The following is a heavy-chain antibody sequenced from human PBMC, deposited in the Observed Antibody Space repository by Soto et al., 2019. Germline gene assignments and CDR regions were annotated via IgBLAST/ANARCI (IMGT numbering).Heavy chain of an antibody. J-gene: IGHJ6*02. CDR2: ISYDGSNK. V-gene: IGHV3-30-3*01. CDR1: GFTFSSYA. Sequence: HPGGSLRLSCAASGFTFSSYAMHWVRQAPGKGLEWVAVISYDGSNKYYADSVKGRFTISRDNSKNTLYLQMNSLRAEDTAVYYCARANGDYVGYYYGMDVWGQGTTVTVSS. D-gene: IGHD4-17*01. CDR3: ARANGDYVGYYYGMDV.